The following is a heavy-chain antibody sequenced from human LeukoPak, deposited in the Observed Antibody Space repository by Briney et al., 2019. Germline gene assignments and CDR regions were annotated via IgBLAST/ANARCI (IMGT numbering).Heavy chain of an antibody. CDR3: ARGWGRYCSSSSCSYYHYYGMDV. CDR1: GGSFSNYY. Sequence: SETLSLTCDVYGGSFSNYYWSWIRQPPGKGLEWIGEINHSGSTNYNPSLKSRVTISVDTSNNQFSLKLSSVTAADTAVYYCARGWGRYCSSSSCSYYHYYGMDVWGQGTTVTVSS. CDR2: INHSGST. J-gene: IGHJ6*02. D-gene: IGHD2-2*01. V-gene: IGHV4-34*01.